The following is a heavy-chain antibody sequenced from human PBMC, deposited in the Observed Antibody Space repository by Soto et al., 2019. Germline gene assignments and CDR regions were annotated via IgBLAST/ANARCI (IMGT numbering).Heavy chain of an antibody. CDR1: AFTFNTYS. V-gene: IGHV3-21*01. J-gene: IGHJ6*02. D-gene: IGHD5-12*01. CDR3: ARGGRASGYDFYYYGMDV. Sequence: GGSLRLPCAASAFTFNTYSMNWVRQAPGTGLEWVSSISSSGTYTYYSDSLQGRITISRDNANNSLSLQMNNMNAEDDAIYVCARGGRASGYDFYYYGMDVWGQGCKVAVSS. CDR2: ISSSGTYT.